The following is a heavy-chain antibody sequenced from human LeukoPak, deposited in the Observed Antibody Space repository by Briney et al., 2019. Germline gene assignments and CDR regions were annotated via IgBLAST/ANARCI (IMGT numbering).Heavy chain of an antibody. D-gene: IGHD3-22*01. Sequence: GGSLRPACAASGFTFSSYAMHWVRQAPGKGLEWVAVISYDGSNKYYADSVKGRFTISRDNSKNTLYLQMNSLRAEDTAVYYCARERRPYTYSYDSSGSPPEYWGQGTLVTLSS. V-gene: IGHV3-30*04. CDR2: ISYDGSNK. CDR1: GFTFSSYA. CDR3: ARERRPYTYSYDSSGSPPEY. J-gene: IGHJ4*02.